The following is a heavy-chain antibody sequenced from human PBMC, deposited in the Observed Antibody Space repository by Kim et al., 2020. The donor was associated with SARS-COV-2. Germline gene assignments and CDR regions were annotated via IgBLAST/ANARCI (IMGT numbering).Heavy chain of an antibody. CDR2: IDPSDSYT. Sequence: GESLKISCKGSGYSFTSYWISWVRQMPGKGLEWMGRIDPSDSYTNYSPSFQGHVTISADKPISTAYLQWSSLKASDTAMYYCARQPRYSSGWYSDWGQGTLVTVSS. J-gene: IGHJ4*02. CDR3: ARQPRYSSGWYSD. D-gene: IGHD6-19*01. V-gene: IGHV5-10-1*01. CDR1: GYSFTSYW.